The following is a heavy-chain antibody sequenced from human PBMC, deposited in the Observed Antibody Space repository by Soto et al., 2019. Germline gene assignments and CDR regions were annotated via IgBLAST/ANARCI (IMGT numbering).Heavy chain of an antibody. Sequence: GGSLRLSCAASAFTFNNYAMSWVRQAPGKGLEWVSGIGGSGRTTYYADSVKGRFTISRDNSNNTLFLQMNSLRAEDTAVYYCAKSRYSDSSGDFYDYWGQGTTVTVSS. CDR3: AKSRYSDSSGDFYDY. CDR1: AFTFNNYA. V-gene: IGHV3-23*01. J-gene: IGHJ4*03. CDR2: IGGSGRTT. D-gene: IGHD3-22*01.